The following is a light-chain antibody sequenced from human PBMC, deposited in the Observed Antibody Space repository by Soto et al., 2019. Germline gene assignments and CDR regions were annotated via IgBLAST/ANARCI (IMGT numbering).Light chain of an antibody. Sequence: DIQMTQSPSTLSASVGDRVTITCRASQSISSWLAWYQQKPGKAPKLMIYDAFSLESGVPSRFSGSGSGTEFTLTISSLQPDDFETYYCQQYNSYSPTFGQGTKLEIK. V-gene: IGKV1-5*01. CDR3: QQYNSYSPT. CDR2: DAF. CDR1: QSISSW. J-gene: IGKJ2*01.